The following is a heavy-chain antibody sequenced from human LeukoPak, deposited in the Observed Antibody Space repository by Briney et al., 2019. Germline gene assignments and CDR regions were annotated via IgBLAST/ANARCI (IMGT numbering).Heavy chain of an antibody. V-gene: IGHV3-48*01. CDR2: ITRSSSPI. CDR1: GSSFSAYS. CDR3: TRDPNALDF. J-gene: IGHJ4*02. Sequence: GGSLRLSCTASGSSFSAYSMNWVRQAPGKGLEWVSYITRSSSPIYYADSVRGRFTISRDNAKNSLYLQMNSLRAEDTAVYYCTRDPNALDFWGQGTLVTVSS.